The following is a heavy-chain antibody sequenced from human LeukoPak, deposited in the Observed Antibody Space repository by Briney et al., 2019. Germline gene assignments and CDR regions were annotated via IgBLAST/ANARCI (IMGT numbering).Heavy chain of an antibody. V-gene: IGHV3-64D*06. CDR1: GFTFSNYA. J-gene: IGHJ1*01. CDR2: INSNGGST. Sequence: GGSLRLSCSASGFTFSNYAMHWVRQAPGKGLVYVSIINSNGGSTYYTASVKGRFTISRDNAKNTLYLQMSSLRAEDTAVYYCVKGVVVAASVWEYFQHWGQGTLVTVSS. CDR3: VKGVVVAASVWEYFQH. D-gene: IGHD2-15*01.